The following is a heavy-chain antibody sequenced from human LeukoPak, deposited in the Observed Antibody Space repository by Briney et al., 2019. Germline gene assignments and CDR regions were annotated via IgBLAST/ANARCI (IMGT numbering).Heavy chain of an antibody. CDR2: ISWNSNQV. D-gene: IGHD6-19*01. V-gene: IGHV3-9*01. CDR1: GFTFEDYA. Sequence: GGSLRLSCAVSGFTFEDYAMHWVRQAPGKVLEWVSGISWNSNQVDYVDSVKGRFIISRDNAKNSLYLQMNTLRGDDTAFYYCVKGSGSVIVYSSGWRFDFWGQGTLVTVSS. CDR3: VKGSGSVIVYSSGWRFDF. J-gene: IGHJ4*02.